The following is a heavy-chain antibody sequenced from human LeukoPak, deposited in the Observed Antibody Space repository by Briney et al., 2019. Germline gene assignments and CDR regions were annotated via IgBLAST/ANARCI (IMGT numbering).Heavy chain of an antibody. D-gene: IGHD4-17*01. J-gene: IGHJ3*02. V-gene: IGHV3-21*01. CDR1: GFSFSGYT. CDR3: SRDRIIYGDYGDAFDI. Sequence: GGSLRLSCAASGFSFSGYTINWVRQAPGKGLEWVSSISPGSNYEHYANSVKGRFTISRDNAKNSLYLQTNSLGAEDTALYYCSRDRIIYGDYGDAFDIWGQGTMVTVSS. CDR2: ISPGSNYE.